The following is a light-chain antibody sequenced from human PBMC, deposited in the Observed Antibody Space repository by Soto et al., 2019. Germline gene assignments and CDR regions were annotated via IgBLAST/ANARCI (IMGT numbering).Light chain of an antibody. Sequence: DIRMTQSPSTLSASVGDRVTITCRASQSIGSWLAWYQQKPGKAPRLLIYKASNLEGGVLSRFIGSGSVTYFTLIISSLQADDFATYYCQQYTDFSALTFGGGTKVEIK. CDR1: QSIGSW. V-gene: IGKV1-5*03. J-gene: IGKJ4*01. CDR3: QQYTDFSALT. CDR2: KAS.